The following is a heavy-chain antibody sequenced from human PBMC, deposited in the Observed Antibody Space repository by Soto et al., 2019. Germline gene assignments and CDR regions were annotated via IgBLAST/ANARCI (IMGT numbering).Heavy chain of an antibody. D-gene: IGHD3-22*01. V-gene: IGHV4-30-2*01. Sequence: QLQLQESGSGLVKPSQTLSLTCAVSGGSISSGGYSWSWIRQPPGKGLEWIGYIYHSGSTYYNPSLSTRVTISLDSSSNQFSLKLSSVTAADTAVYYCARYRYYYDSSGYYLPRAFDIWGQGTMVTASS. CDR3: ARYRYYYDSSGYYLPRAFDI. CDR2: IYHSGST. J-gene: IGHJ3*02. CDR1: GGSISSGGYS.